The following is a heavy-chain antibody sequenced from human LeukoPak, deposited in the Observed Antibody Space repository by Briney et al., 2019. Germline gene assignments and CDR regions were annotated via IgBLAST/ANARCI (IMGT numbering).Heavy chain of an antibody. Sequence: GRSLRLSCAASGFTFSSYAMHWVRQAPGKGLEWVAVISYDGSNKYYADSVKGRFTISRDNAKNSLYLQMNSLRAEDTALYHCARDLGYCSSTSCYHGYMDVWGKGTTVTVSS. J-gene: IGHJ6*03. CDR1: GFTFSSYA. V-gene: IGHV3-30-3*01. CDR3: ARDLGYCSSTSCYHGYMDV. D-gene: IGHD2-2*03. CDR2: ISYDGSNK.